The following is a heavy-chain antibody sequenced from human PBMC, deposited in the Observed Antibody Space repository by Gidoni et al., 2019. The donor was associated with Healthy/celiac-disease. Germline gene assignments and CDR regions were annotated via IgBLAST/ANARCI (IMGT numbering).Heavy chain of an antibody. D-gene: IGHD6-6*01. CDR2: ISGSGGST. CDR3: ATYSSSSWNAFDI. Sequence: EVQLLESGGGLVPPGGSLRLSCASSVFTSSSYAMSWVRQAPGKGLEWVSAISGSGGSTYYADSVKGRFTISRDNSKNTLYLQMNSLRAEDTAVYYCATYSSSSWNAFDIWGQGTMVTVSS. J-gene: IGHJ3*02. CDR1: VFTSSSYA. V-gene: IGHV3-23*01.